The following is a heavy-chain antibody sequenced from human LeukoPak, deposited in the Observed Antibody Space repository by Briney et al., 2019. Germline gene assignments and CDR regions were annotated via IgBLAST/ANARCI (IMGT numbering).Heavy chain of an antibody. V-gene: IGHV1-69*13. CDR1: GYTFTSYA. J-gene: IGHJ5*02. CDR2: IIPFFGTT. CDR3: ARDRCSSTSCYNWFDP. Sequence: GASVKVSCKPSGYTFTSYAISWVRQAPGQGLEWMGGIIPFFGTTNYAQKFQGRVTITADESTSTAYMELSSLRSEDTAMYYCARDRCSSTSCYNWFDPWGQGTLVTVSS. D-gene: IGHD2-2*01.